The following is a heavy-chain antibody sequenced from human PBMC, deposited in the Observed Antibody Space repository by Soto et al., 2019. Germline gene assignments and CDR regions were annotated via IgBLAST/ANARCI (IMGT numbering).Heavy chain of an antibody. CDR3: ARAPDFWSGYYNY. J-gene: IGHJ4*02. D-gene: IGHD3-3*01. CDR1: GFTVSSNY. Sequence: GSLRLSCAASGFTVSSNYMSWVRQAPGKGLEWVSVIYSGGSTYYADSVKGRFTISRDNSKNTLYLQMNSLRAEDTAVYYCARAPDFWSGYYNYWGQGTLVTVSS. V-gene: IGHV3-66*01. CDR2: IYSGGST.